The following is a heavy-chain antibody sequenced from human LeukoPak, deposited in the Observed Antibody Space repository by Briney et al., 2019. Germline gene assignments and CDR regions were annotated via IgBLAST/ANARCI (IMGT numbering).Heavy chain of an antibody. CDR1: GFTFDDYA. V-gene: IGHV3-9*01. Sequence: PGRSLRLSCAASGFTFDDYAMHWVRHAPGKGLEWVSGISWNSGSIGYADSVKGRFTISRDNAKNSLYLQMNSLRAEDTALYYCAKGYSSSWSFDYWGQGTLVTVSS. CDR2: ISWNSGSI. D-gene: IGHD6-13*01. J-gene: IGHJ4*02. CDR3: AKGYSSSWSFDY.